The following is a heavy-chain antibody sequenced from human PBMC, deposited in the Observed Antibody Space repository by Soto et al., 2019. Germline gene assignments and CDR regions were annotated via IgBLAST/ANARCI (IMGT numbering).Heavy chain of an antibody. V-gene: IGHV1-46*01. Sequence: QVQLVQSGAEVKKPGASVKVSCTASGYTFTNYYMHWVRQAPRQGIEWMGIINPSGGSTSYAQKSQGRVTMTSDTSTSTVYMELSSLRSEDTAVYYCARGDGRGSSGFDYYYGMDVWGHGTTVTVSS. CDR1: GYTFTNYY. J-gene: IGHJ6*02. CDR3: ARGDGRGSSGFDYYYGMDV. D-gene: IGHD6-25*01. CDR2: INPSGGST.